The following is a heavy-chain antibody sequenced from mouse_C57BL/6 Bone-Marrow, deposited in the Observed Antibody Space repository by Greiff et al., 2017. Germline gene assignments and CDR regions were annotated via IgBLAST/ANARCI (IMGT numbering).Heavy chain of an antibody. D-gene: IGHD2-4*01. CDR1: GYTFTDHT. CDR2: IYPRDGST. J-gene: IGHJ4*01. CDR3: ERNYDSYYYDDKDD. Sequence: QVQLQQSDAELVKPGASVKISCKVSGYTFTDHTIHWMKQRPEQGLEWIGYIYPRDGSTKYNEKFKGKATLTADKSSSTAYMQLNSLTSEDSAVYVGERNYDSYYYDDKDDWGKGTSVTVSS. V-gene: IGHV1-78*01.